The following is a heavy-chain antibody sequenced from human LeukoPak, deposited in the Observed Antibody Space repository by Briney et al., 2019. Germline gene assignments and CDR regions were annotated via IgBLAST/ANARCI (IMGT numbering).Heavy chain of an antibody. CDR3: AREVQLELGDAFDI. CDR2: IYYSGST. Sequence: PSESLSLTCTVAGGSVSSYYCSWIRQPPGKGLELVGYIYYSGSTTYNPSLKSRVTISVDTSKNQFSLKLSSVTASDTTVYYCAREVQLELGDAFDIWGQGTMVTVSS. V-gene: IGHV4-59*02. D-gene: IGHD1-1*01. J-gene: IGHJ3*02. CDR1: GGSVSSYY.